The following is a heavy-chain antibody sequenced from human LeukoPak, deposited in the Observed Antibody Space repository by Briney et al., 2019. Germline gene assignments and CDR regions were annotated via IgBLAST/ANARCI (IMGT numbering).Heavy chain of an antibody. V-gene: IGHV5-51*01. CDR3: ARGSATMIRGLIKRVAFHI. D-gene: IGHD3-10*01. Sequence: GESLKISCEGSGYSFTTYWIAWVRQMPGKGLEWMGIIYPGDSDTRYSPSFQGQVTISADKSISTAYLQWSSLKASDTAMYYCARGSATMIRGLIKRVAFHIWGQGTVVTVSS. J-gene: IGHJ3*02. CDR2: IYPGDSDT. CDR1: GYSFTTYW.